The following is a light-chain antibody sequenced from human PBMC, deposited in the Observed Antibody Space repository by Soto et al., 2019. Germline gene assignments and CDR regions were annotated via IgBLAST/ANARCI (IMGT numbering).Light chain of an antibody. Sequence: EIVLTQSPGTLSLSPGERATLSCRASQSVSSNYLAWYQQKPGQAPRLLIYGASSRATGIPDRFSGSGSGTDFTLTISSLEPEDFAVYYCQQYGSSPGTFDQGTKVAIK. CDR3: QQYGSSPGT. CDR2: GAS. J-gene: IGKJ1*01. CDR1: QSVSSNY. V-gene: IGKV3-20*01.